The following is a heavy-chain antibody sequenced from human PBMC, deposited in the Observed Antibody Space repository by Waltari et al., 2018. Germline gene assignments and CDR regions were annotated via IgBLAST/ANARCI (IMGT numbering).Heavy chain of an antibody. CDR2: INHSGST. CDR1: GWSFSGSS. Sequence: QVQLQQWGAGLLQPSETLSLTCAVYGWSFSGSSWRWIRQPPGKGLEWIGEINHSGSTNYNPSLKSRVTISVDTSKNQFSLKLSSVTAADTAVYYCARGWFTMVRGVSNWFDPWGQGTLVTVSS. J-gene: IGHJ5*02. D-gene: IGHD3-10*01. V-gene: IGHV4-34*01. CDR3: ARGWFTMVRGVSNWFDP.